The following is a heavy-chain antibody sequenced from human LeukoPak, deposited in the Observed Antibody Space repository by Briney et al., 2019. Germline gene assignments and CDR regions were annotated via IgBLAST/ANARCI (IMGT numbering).Heavy chain of an antibody. J-gene: IGHJ4*02. CDR3: AKGKRYSTNGVCRTQNDY. V-gene: IGHV3-23*01. D-gene: IGHD2-8*01. Sequence: GGSLRLSCAASGFTFSSYAMSWVRQAPGKGLEWVSAISGSGGSTYYADSVKGRFTISRDNSKNTLYLQMNSLRAEDTAVYYCAKGKRYSTNGVCRTQNDYWGQGTLVTVSS. CDR2: ISGSGGST. CDR1: GFTFSSYA.